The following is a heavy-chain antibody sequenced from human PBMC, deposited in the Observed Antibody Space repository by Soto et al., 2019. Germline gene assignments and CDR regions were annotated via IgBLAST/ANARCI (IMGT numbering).Heavy chain of an antibody. CDR3: ASVSRYCSSTSCYIYYYYYCMDV. Sequence: ASVKVSCKASGYTFTGYYMHWVRQAPGQGLEWMGWINPNSGGTNYAQKFQGRVTMTRDTSISTAYMELIRLRSDDTAVYYCASVSRYCSSTSCYIYYYYYCMDVWGQGTTVTVSS. V-gene: IGHV1-2*02. J-gene: IGHJ6*02. CDR1: GYTFTGYY. CDR2: INPNSGGT. D-gene: IGHD2-2*02.